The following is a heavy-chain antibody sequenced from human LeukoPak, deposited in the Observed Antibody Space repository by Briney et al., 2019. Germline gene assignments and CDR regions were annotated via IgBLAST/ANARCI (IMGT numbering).Heavy chain of an antibody. CDR3: ARGGGNSYGMDV. D-gene: IGHD4-23*01. J-gene: IGHJ6*02. CDR2: IYYSGST. Sequence: SETLSLTCTVSGGSISSYYWSWIRQPPGKGLEWIGYIYYSGSTNYNPSLKSRVTISVDTSKNQFSLKLSSVTAADTAVYYCARGGGNSYGMDVWGQGTTVTVSS. CDR1: GGSISSYY. V-gene: IGHV4-59*01.